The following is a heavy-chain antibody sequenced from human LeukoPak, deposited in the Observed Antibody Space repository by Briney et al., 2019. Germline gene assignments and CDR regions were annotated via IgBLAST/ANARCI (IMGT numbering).Heavy chain of an antibody. V-gene: IGHV4-31*03. CDR2: IYYSGNT. J-gene: IGHJ4*02. D-gene: IGHD2-2*01. CDR3: ARSRGGYCSSTSCSRFDY. CDR1: GGSISSGGYY. Sequence: SETLSLTCTVSGGSISSGGYYWSWIRQYPGKGLEWIGYIYYSGNTYYNPSLKSRVIISVDTSKNQFSLKLSSVTAADTAVYYCARSRGGYCSSTSCSRFDYWGQGTLVTVSS.